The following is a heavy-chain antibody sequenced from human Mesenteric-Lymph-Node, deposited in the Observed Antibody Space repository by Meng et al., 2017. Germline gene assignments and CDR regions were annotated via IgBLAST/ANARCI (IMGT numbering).Heavy chain of an antibody. J-gene: IGHJ4*02. V-gene: IGHV3-11*04. CDR1: GFNFRDTY. D-gene: IGHD3-22*01. CDR2: ISHSGTVI. CDR3: TRHMYYYDSSGFMGGQDYYFDY. Sequence: GGSLRLSCAASGFNFRDTYMTWIRQAPGKGLKWVSYISHSGTVIDYADSVKGRFTISRDNAKNSLFLQMNSLRAEDTAVYYCTRHMYYYDSSGFMGGQDYYFDYWGQGTLVTVSS.